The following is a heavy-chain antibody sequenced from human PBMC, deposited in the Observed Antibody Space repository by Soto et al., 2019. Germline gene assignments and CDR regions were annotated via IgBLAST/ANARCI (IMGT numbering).Heavy chain of an antibody. V-gene: IGHV5-51*01. D-gene: IGHD2-21*02. CDR3: ARSSGVDWKVDY. J-gene: IGHJ4*02. Sequence: GESLKISCKTSGYNFPTYWIGWARQMPGKGLEWMGIIYPVDSDARYSPSFQGQVTFSVDKAITTAYLQWSSLKASDTAIYYCARSSGVDWKVDYWGQGTLVTVSS. CDR2: IYPVDSDA. CDR1: GYNFPTYW.